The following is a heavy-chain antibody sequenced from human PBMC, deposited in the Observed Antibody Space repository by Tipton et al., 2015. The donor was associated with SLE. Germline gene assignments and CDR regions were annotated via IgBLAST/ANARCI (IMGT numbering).Heavy chain of an antibody. CDR2: MNPNSGDA. CDR1: GYTFTSYD. D-gene: IGHD2-15*01. CDR3: ARRWDCSGGSCQGSFGY. J-gene: IGHJ4*02. V-gene: IGHV1-8*01. Sequence: QLVQSGPEVKKPGASVKVSCKASGYTFTSYDINWVRQATGQGLEWMGWMNPNSGDAGYALKFQGRVTMTRNISKSTAYVELSSLRSEDTAVYYCARRWDCSGGSCQGSFGYWGQGTLVTVSS.